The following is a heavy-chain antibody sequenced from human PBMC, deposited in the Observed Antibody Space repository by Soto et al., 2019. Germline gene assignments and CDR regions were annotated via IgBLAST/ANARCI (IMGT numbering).Heavy chain of an antibody. V-gene: IGHV4-59*01. D-gene: IGHD4-17*01. CDR3: ARTPPLRSPYYFDY. J-gene: IGHJ4*02. CDR2: IYYSGST. CDR1: GGSISSYY. Sequence: SETLSLTCTVSGGSISSYYWSWIRQPPGKGLERIGYIYYSGSTNYNPSLKSRVTISVDTSKNQFSLKLSSVTAADTAVYYCARTPPLRSPYYFDYWGQGTLVTVSS.